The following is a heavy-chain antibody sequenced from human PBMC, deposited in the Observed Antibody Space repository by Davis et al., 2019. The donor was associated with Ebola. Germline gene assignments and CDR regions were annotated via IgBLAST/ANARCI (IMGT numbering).Heavy chain of an antibody. CDR3: ARDSDDYSFDY. V-gene: IGHV3-66*02. D-gene: IGHD4-17*01. CDR1: GFIFSDYY. Sequence: GGSLRLSCATSGFIFSDYYMTWIRQAPGKGLEWVSVIYSGGSTYYADSVKGRFTISRDNSKNTLYLQMNSLRPEDTAVYYCARDSDDYSFDYWGQGTLVTVSS. CDR2: IYSGGST. J-gene: IGHJ4*02.